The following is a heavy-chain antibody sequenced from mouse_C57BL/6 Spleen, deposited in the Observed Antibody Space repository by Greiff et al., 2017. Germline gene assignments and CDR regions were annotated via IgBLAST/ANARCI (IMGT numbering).Heavy chain of an antibody. CDR1: GYTFTDYE. J-gene: IGHJ2*01. CDR3: TRSRSNYPDY. D-gene: IGHD5-1*01. CDR2: IDPETGGT. Sequence: QVQLQQSGAELVRPGASVTLSCKASGYTFTDYEMHWVKQTPVHGLEWIGAIDPETGGTAYNQKFKGKAILTADKSSSTAYMELRSLTSEDSAVYYCTRSRSNYPDYWGQGTTLTVSS. V-gene: IGHV1-15*01.